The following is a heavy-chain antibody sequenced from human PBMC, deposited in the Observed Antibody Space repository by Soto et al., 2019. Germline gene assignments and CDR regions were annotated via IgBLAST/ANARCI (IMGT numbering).Heavy chain of an antibody. CDR3: ARVPPAYTQVYYGMDV. CDR1: GYSFTSYW. V-gene: IGHV5-51*01. CDR2: IYPGDSDT. Sequence: VESLTSSCKVSGYSFTSYWIGWVLQMPGKGLEWMGIIYPGDSDTIYSPSFQGQVTISADKSISTAYLQWSSLKASDTAMYYCARVPPAYTQVYYGMDVWGQGTTVTVSS. J-gene: IGHJ6*01. D-gene: IGHD3-10*01.